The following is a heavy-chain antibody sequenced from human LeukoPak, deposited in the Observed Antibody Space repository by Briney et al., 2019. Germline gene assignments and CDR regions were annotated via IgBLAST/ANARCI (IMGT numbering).Heavy chain of an antibody. CDR1: GFTFSSYE. Sequence: QSGGSLRLSCAASGFTFSSYEMNWARQAPGKGLEWVSYISSSGSTIYYADSVKGRFTISRDNAKNSLYLQMNSLRAEDTAVYYCARVSPTNYDSSGYGAFDIWGQGTMVTVSS. D-gene: IGHD3-22*01. V-gene: IGHV3-48*03. CDR3: ARVSPTNYDSSGYGAFDI. CDR2: ISSSGSTI. J-gene: IGHJ3*02.